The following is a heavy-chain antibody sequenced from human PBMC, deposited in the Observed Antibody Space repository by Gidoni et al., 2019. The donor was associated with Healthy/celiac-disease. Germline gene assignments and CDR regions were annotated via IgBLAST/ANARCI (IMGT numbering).Heavy chain of an antibody. J-gene: IGHJ3*02. CDR2: ISHSGNT. Sequence: QVQLQQWGAGLLKPSETVYLTCVVYGGSFSGYYWSWIRQPPGKGLEWIGEISHSGNTNYNPSLKSRVTISVDTSKNQFSLKLSSVTAADTAVYYCATSVVVPAAIIDIWGQGTMVTVSS. CDR1: GGSFSGYY. V-gene: IGHV4-34*01. D-gene: IGHD2-2*02. CDR3: ATSVVVPAAIIDI.